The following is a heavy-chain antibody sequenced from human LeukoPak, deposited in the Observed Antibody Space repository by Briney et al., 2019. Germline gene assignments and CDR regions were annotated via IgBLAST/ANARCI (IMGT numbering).Heavy chain of an antibody. CDR3: ARDDYGGNSPYYYYMDV. CDR2: IYYSGST. J-gene: IGHJ6*03. CDR1: GGSISSYY. D-gene: IGHD4-23*01. Sequence: PSETLSLTCTVPGGSISSYYWSWIRQPPGKGLEWVGYIYYSGSTNYNPSLKSRVTISVDTSKNQFSLKLSSVTAADTAVYYCARDDYGGNSPYYYYMDVWGKGTTVTVSS. V-gene: IGHV4-59*01.